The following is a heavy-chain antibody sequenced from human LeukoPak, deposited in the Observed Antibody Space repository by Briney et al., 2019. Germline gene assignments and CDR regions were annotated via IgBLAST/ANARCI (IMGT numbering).Heavy chain of an antibody. CDR1: GGSFSGYY. Sequence: SETLSLTCAVYGGSFSGYYWSWIRQPPGKGLEWIGEINHSGSTNYNPSLKSRVTISVDTSKNQFSLKLSSVTAADTAVYYCARHRGYYYYYMDVWGKGTTVTISS. CDR3: ARHRGYYYYYMDV. V-gene: IGHV4-34*01. CDR2: INHSGST. J-gene: IGHJ6*03.